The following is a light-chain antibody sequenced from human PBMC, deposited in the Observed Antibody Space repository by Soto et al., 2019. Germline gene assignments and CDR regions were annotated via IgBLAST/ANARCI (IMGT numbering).Light chain of an antibody. CDR3: QNSYMAPLT. V-gene: IGKV1-39*01. Sequence: DIQMTQSPSSLSASVGDRVTITCRASQSISSYLNWYQQKPGKAPKLLIYAASSLQSGVPSRFSGSGGGTDFTLSISSVQPVDFATSISQNSYMAPLTFGQGTRQEIK. CDR2: AAS. CDR1: QSISSY. J-gene: IGKJ5*01.